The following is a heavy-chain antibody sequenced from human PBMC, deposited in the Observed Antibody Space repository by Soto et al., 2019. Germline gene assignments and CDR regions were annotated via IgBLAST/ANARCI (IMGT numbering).Heavy chain of an antibody. CDR3: ARAHASYGDYKY. J-gene: IGHJ4*02. CDR2: INHSGST. CDR1: GGSFSGYY. D-gene: IGHD4-17*01. V-gene: IGHV4-34*01. Sequence: SETLSLTCAVYGGSFSGYYWSWIRQPPGKGLEWIGEINHSGSTNYNPSLKSRVTISVDTSKNQFSLKLSSVTAADTAVYYCARAHASYGDYKYWGQGTLVTVSS.